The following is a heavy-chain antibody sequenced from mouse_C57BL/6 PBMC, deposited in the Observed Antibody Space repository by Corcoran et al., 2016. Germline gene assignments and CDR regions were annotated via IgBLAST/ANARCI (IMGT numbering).Heavy chain of an antibody. CDR2: VYPGDGDT. CDR1: GYAFSSYW. CDR3: ARERFTTGVAAPFAS. J-gene: IGHJ3*01. Sequence: QVQLQQSGAELVKPGSSVKISCKASGYAFSSYWMNWVKQRPGKGLEWIGQVYPGDGDTNYNGKFKVKATLTADKSSSTADMQSSSLTSEDSAVYCAARERFTTGVAAPFASWCQGTLVTVSA. V-gene: IGHV1-80*01. D-gene: IGHD1-1*01.